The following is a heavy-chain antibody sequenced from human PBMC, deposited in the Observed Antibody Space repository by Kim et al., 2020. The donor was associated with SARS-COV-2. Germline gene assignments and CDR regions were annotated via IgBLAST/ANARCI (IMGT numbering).Heavy chain of an antibody. CDR1: GGSISSGGYY. CDR3: ARAYYYDSSDYYYGMDV. Sequence: SETLSLTCTVSGGSISSGGYYWSWIRQHPGKGLEWIGYIYYSGSTYYNPSLKSRVTISVDTAKNQFSLKLSSVTAADTAVYYCARAYYYDSSDYYYGMDVWGQGTTVTVSS. J-gene: IGHJ6*02. V-gene: IGHV4-31*03. CDR2: IYYSGST. D-gene: IGHD3-22*01.